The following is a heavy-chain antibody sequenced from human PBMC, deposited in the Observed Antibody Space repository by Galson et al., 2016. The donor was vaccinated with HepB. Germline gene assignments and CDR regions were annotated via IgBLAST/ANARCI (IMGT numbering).Heavy chain of an antibody. Sequence: SLRLSCAVSGFTFSYYAMSWVRQAPGKGLEWVSTISGGGDNTNSADSVKGRFTITRDNSKNTLYLQMNSLRGEDTAAYYCAKHAGYGFDYWGQGTLVTVSS. CDR1: GFTFSYYA. CDR3: AKHAGYGFDY. CDR2: ISGGGDNT. J-gene: IGHJ4*02. D-gene: IGHD5-18*01. V-gene: IGHV3-23*01.